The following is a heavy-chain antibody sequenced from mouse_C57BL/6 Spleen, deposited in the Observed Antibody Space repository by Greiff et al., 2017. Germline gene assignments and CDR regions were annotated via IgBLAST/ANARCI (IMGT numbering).Heavy chain of an antibody. CDR3: ARVNNYGGDYFDY. D-gene: IGHD5-2*01. V-gene: IGHV3-6*01. Sequence: EVKLQESGPGLVKPSQSLSLTCSVTGYSITSGYYWNWIRQFPGNKLEWMGYISYDGSNNYNPSLKNRISITRDTSKNQFFLKLNSVTTEDTATYYCARVNNYGGDYFDYWGQGTTLTVSS. CDR2: ISYDGSN. CDR1: GYSITSGYY. J-gene: IGHJ2*01.